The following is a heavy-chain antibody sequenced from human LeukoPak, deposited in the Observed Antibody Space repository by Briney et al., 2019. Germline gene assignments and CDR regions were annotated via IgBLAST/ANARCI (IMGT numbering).Heavy chain of an antibody. CDR2: TYYRSQWNY. V-gene: IGHV6-1*01. D-gene: IGHD2-15*01. J-gene: IGHJ5*02. Sequence: SQTLSLTCTISGDTVSTNSAAWNWIRQSPSRGLEWLGRTYYRSQWNYDYAVSVRSRISIIPDTSKNQFSLQLNSVTPEDTAVYYCVRGFLNRGSCSGGSCYHWFDPWGQGTLVTVSS. CDR3: VRGFLNRGSCSGGSCYHWFDP. CDR1: GDTVSTNSAA.